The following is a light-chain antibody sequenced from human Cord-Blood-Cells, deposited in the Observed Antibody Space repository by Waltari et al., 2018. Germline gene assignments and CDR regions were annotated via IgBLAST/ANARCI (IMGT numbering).Light chain of an antibody. V-gene: IGKV3-20*01. CDR1: QSVSSSY. J-gene: IGKJ1*01. CDR2: GAS. Sequence: EIVLTQSPGTLSLSPGERATLSCRASQSVSSSYLAWYHQQPGQAPRLLIYGASSRATGIPDRFSGSVSGTDFTLTISRLEPEDFAVYYCQQYGSSPWTFGQGTKVEIK. CDR3: QQYGSSPWT.